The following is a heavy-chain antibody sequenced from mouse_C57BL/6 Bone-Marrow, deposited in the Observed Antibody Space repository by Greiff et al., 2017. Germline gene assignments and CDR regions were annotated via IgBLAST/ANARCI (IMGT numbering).Heavy chain of an antibody. Sequence: VQLQQSGPELVKPGASVKISCKASGYTFTDYYMNWVKQSHGKSLEWIGDINPNNGGTSYNQKFKGKATLTVDKSSSTAYMELRSLTSEDSAVYYCARGEFIRVPYYYAMDYWGQGTSVTVSS. CDR2: INPNNGGT. V-gene: IGHV1-26*01. CDR1: GYTFTDYY. D-gene: IGHD1-1*01. CDR3: ARGEFIRVPYYYAMDY. J-gene: IGHJ4*01.